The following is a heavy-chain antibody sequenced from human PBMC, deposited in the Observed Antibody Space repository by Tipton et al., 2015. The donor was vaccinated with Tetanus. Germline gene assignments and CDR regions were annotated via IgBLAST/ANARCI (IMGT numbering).Heavy chain of an antibody. CDR3: AGGEVTTFPRYYYYGMDV. Sequence: SLRLSCAASGFTFSSYAMHWVRQAPGKGLEWVAVISYDGSNKYYADSVKGRFTISRDNSKNTLYLQMNSLRAEDTAVYYCAGGEVTTFPRYYYYGMDVWGQGTTVTVSS. CDR2: ISYDGSNK. CDR1: GFTFSSYA. D-gene: IGHD4-17*01. V-gene: IGHV3-30-3*01. J-gene: IGHJ6*02.